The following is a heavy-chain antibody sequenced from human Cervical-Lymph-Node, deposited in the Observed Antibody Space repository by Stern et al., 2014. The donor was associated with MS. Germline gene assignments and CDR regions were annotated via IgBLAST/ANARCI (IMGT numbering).Heavy chain of an antibody. CDR2: ISYDGSNK. CDR3: ARGSFRWYSTYYFDS. J-gene: IGHJ4*02. V-gene: IGHV3-30-3*01. D-gene: IGHD4-23*01. Sequence: QVQLVESGGGVVQPGRSLRLSCAASAFTFSNYDMHWVRQAPGKGLEWVAIISYDGSNKYYADSVQGRFTIYRDNSKDTLYLQMNSLRTEDTSMCYCARGSFRWYSTYYFDSWGQGTLVTVSS. CDR1: AFTFSNYD.